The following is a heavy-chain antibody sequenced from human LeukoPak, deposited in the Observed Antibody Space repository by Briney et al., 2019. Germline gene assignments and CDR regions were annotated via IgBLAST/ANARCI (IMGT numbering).Heavy chain of an antibody. CDR1: GFTFSSYE. CDR2: TSNSGRSV. Sequence: GGSLRLSCAASGFTFSSYEINWVRQAPGEGLEWISYTSNSGRSVYYGDSVKGRFTISRDNAKNSLYLQMNSLRAEDTAVYYCARVHSGYDPYYYYYMDVWGKGTTVTISS. J-gene: IGHJ6*03. V-gene: IGHV3-48*03. CDR3: ARVHSGYDPYYYYYMDV. D-gene: IGHD5-12*01.